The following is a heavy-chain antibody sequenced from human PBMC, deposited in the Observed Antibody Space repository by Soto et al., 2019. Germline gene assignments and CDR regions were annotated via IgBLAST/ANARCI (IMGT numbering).Heavy chain of an antibody. Sequence: SETLSLTCAVSGYSISSGYYWGWIRQPPGKGLEWIGSIYHSGSTYYNPSLKSRVTISVDTSKNQFSLKLSSVTAADTAVYYCASRSEGSHEQGLVRGPHYFDYWGQGTLVTAPQ. CDR2: IYHSGST. CDR3: ASRSEGSHEQGLVRGPHYFDY. J-gene: IGHJ4*02. CDR1: GYSISSGYY. V-gene: IGHV4-38-2*01. D-gene: IGHD6-19*01.